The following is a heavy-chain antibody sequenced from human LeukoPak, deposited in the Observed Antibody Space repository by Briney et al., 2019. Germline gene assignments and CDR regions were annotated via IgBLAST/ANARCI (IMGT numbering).Heavy chain of an antibody. V-gene: IGHV3-73*01. J-gene: IGHJ3*02. CDR1: GFTFSGSA. CDR3: TRALYTSSDAFDI. Sequence: PGGSLRLSCTASGFTFSGSAMHWVRQASGKGLEWVGRIRSKANSYATAYAASVKGRFTISRDDSKNTAYLQMNSLKTEDTAVYYCTRALYTSSDAFDIWGQGTMVTVSS. D-gene: IGHD6-6*01. CDR2: IRSKANSYAT.